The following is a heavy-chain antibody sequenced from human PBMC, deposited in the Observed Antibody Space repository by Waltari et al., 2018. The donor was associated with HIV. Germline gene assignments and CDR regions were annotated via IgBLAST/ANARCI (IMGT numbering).Heavy chain of an antibody. CDR1: GYDFTTYW. V-gene: IGHV5-51*03. D-gene: IGHD4-17*01. CDR3: ARRGNNYGDAFDI. Sequence: EVQLVQSGAEVKKPGESLKISCKASGYDFTTYWIGWVRQMPGKGLECMGLIYPPASDTKYCPSFQGQVTLSADKSINTAYLHWSSLKAPDTAIYYCARRGNNYGDAFDIWGQGTMVNVS. J-gene: IGHJ3*02. CDR2: IYPPASDT.